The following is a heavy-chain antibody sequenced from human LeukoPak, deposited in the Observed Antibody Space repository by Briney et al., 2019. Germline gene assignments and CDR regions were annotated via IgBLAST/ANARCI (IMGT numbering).Heavy chain of an antibody. CDR2: IHWNGGRT. Sequence: PGGSLRLSCAASGFTFDNYGINWVRQAPGKGLEWVSRIHWNGGRTGYADSVKGRFTISRDNAKNSLYLQMNSLGVEDTALYYCARDLYRIVVVPHYFDYWGQGTLVTVSS. V-gene: IGHV3-20*04. CDR3: ARDLYRIVVVPHYFDY. CDR1: GFTFDNYG. D-gene: IGHD3-22*01. J-gene: IGHJ4*02.